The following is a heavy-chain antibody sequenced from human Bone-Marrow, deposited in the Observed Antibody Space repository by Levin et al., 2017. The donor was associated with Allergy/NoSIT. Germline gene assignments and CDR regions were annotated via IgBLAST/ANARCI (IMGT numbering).Heavy chain of an antibody. CDR3: AREYCSSTSCYFEGSNWFDP. Sequence: PSETLSLTCAVSGYSISSGYYWGWIRQPPGKGLEWIGSIYHSGSTYYNPSLKSRVTISVDTSKNQFSLKLSSVTAADTAVYYCAREYCSSTSCYFEGSNWFDPWGQGTLVTVSS. D-gene: IGHD2-2*01. V-gene: IGHV4-38-2*01. J-gene: IGHJ5*02. CDR1: GYSISSGYY. CDR2: IYHSGST.